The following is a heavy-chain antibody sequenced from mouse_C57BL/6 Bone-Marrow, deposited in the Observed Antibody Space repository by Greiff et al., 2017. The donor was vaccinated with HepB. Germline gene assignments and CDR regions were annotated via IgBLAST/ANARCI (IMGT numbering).Heavy chain of an antibody. CDR2: IDPANGNT. J-gene: IGHJ3*01. D-gene: IGHD1-1*01. CDR3: ARSDYYGSSYGWFAY. V-gene: IGHV14-3*01. CDR1: GFNIKNTY. Sequence: VQLQQSVAELVRPGASVKLSCTASGFNIKNTYMHWVKQRPEQGLEWIGRIDPANGNTKYAPKFQGKATITADTSSNTAYLQLSSLTSEDTAIYYWARSDYYGSSYGWFAYWGQGTLVTVSA.